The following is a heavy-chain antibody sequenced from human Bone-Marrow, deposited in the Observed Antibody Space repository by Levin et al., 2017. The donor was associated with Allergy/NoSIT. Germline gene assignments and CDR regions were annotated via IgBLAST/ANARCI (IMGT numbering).Heavy chain of an antibody. CDR2: ISAYNGNT. Sequence: GESLKISCKASGYTFTSYGISWVRQAPGQGLEWMGWISAYNGNTNYAQKLQGRVTMTTDTSTSTAYMELRSLRSDDTAVYYCARAMIRFGVVIDNFDYWGQGTLVTVSS. V-gene: IGHV1-18*01. CDR3: ARAMIRFGVVIDNFDY. CDR1: GYTFTSYG. D-gene: IGHD3-3*01. J-gene: IGHJ4*02.